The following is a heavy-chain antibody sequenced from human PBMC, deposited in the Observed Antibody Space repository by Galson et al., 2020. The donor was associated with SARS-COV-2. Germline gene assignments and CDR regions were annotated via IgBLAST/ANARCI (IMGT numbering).Heavy chain of an antibody. CDR2: IWYDGSNK. D-gene: IGHD3-3*01. CDR1: GFTFSSYG. Sequence: GGSLRLSCAASGFTFSSYGMHWVRQAPGKGLEWVAVIWYDGSNKYYADSVKGRFTISRDNSKNTLYLQMNSLRAEDTAVYYCARGTISPYYYMDVWGKGTTVTVSS. J-gene: IGHJ6*03. V-gene: IGHV3-33*01. CDR3: ARGTISPYYYMDV.